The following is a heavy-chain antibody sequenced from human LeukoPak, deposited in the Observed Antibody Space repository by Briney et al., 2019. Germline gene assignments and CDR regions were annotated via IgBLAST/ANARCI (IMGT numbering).Heavy chain of an antibody. V-gene: IGHV4-34*01. CDR1: GGSFSGYY. D-gene: IGHD4-17*01. J-gene: IGHJ5*02. CDR2: INHSGST. Sequence: SETLSLTCAVYGGSFSGYYWSWIRQPPGKGLEWIGEINHSGSTNYNPSLKGRVTISVDTSKNQFSLKLSSVTAADTAVYYCARGDDYGDDGWFDPWGQGTLVTVSS. CDR3: ARGDDYGDDGWFDP.